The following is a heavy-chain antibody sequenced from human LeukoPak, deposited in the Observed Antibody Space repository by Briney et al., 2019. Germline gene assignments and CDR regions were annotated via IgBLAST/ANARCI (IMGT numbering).Heavy chain of an antibody. V-gene: IGHV1-46*01. CDR1: GYTFTSYY. J-gene: IGHJ4*02. CDR2: INPSGGST. CDR3: ARSGFGNGLNY. Sequence: ASVKVSCKASGYTFTSYYMHWGRHAPGQGLEWMGIINPSGGSTSYAQKFQGRVTMTRDTSTSTVYMELSSLRSEDTAVYYCARSGFGNGLNYWGQGTLVTVSS. D-gene: IGHD3-10*01.